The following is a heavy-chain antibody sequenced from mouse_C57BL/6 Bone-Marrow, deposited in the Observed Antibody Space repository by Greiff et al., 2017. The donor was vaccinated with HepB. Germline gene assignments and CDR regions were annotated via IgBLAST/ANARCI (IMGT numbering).Heavy chain of an antibody. CDR2: IWDVGST. J-gene: IGHJ3*01. V-gene: IGHV2-6*01. CDR1: GFSLTSYG. D-gene: IGHD1-1*01. CDR3: ASLLLRPGCAY. Sequence: VQLVESGPGLVAPSQSLSITCTVSGFSLTSYGVDWVRQSPGKGLEWLGVIWDVGSTNYNSALKSRLSISKDNSKSQVFLKMNSLQTDDTAMYYCASLLLRPGCAYWGQGTLVTVSA.